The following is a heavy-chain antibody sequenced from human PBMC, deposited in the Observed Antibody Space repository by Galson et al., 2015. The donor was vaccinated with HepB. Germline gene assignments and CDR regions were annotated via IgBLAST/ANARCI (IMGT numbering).Heavy chain of an antibody. CDR2: IRSKANSYAT. J-gene: IGHJ6*03. CDR3: TRLPGYYYYMDV. V-gene: IGHV3-73*01. CDR1: GFTFSGSA. Sequence: SLRLSCAASGFTFSGSAMHWVRQASGKGLEWVGRIRSKANSYATAYAASVKGRFTISRDDSKNTAYLQMNSLKTEDTAVYYCTRLPGYYYYMDVWGKGTTVTVSS.